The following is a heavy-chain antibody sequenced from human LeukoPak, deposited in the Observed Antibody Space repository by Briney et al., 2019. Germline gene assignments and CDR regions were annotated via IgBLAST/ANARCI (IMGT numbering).Heavy chain of an antibody. CDR3: AKDRYSTSSTFTINPFDY. Sequence: GGSLRLACATSGFTFNSYGMNWVRQAPGKGLEWVAFVRSDGGSEYYADSVKGRFSISRDNSKRTVDLQMNSLRLEDTAIYYCAKDRYSTSSTFTINPFDYWGQGILVTVSS. D-gene: IGHD2-2*01. J-gene: IGHJ4*02. CDR1: GFTFNSYG. CDR2: VRSDGGSE. V-gene: IGHV3-30*02.